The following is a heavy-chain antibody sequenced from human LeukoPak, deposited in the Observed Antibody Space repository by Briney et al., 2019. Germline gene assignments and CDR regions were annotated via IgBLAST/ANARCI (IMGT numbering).Heavy chain of an antibody. CDR1: GGSFSDYY. Sequence: SETLSLTCAVYGGSFSDYYWSWIRQPPGKGLEWIGEINHRGSTNHNPSLKSRVTMSVDMSKNQFSLKLSSVTAADTAVYYCATDIESSGKPFDYWGQGTLVTVSS. CDR3: ATDIESSGKPFDY. CDR2: INHRGST. V-gene: IGHV4-34*01. D-gene: IGHD1-26*01. J-gene: IGHJ4*02.